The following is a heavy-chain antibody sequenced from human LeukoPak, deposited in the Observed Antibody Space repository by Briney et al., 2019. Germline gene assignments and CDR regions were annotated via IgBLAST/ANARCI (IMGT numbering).Heavy chain of an antibody. CDR3: ARQEDDYGGNSGYYGMDV. V-gene: IGHV4-34*01. CDR2: INHSGST. J-gene: IGHJ6*02. D-gene: IGHD4-23*01. Sequence: SETLSLTCAVYGGSFSGYYWSWIRQPPGKGLEWIGEINHSGSTNYNPSLKSRVTMSVDTSKNQFSLKLSSVTAADTAVYYCARQEDDYGGNSGYYGMDVWGQGTTVTVSS. CDR1: GGSFSGYY.